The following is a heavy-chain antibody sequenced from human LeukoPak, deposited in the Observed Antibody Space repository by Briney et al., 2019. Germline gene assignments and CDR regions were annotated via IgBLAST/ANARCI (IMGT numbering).Heavy chain of an antibody. V-gene: IGHV4-34*01. CDR2: INHSGST. J-gene: IGHJ5*02. CDR3: ARGQLRRWFDP. CDR1: GGSFSGYY. Sequence: SETLSLTCAIYGGSFSGYYWSWIRQPPGKGLEGIGEINHSGSTNYNPSLKSRVTISVDTSKNRFSLKLSSVTAADTAVYYCARGQLRRWFDPWGQGTLVTVSS. D-gene: IGHD2-2*01.